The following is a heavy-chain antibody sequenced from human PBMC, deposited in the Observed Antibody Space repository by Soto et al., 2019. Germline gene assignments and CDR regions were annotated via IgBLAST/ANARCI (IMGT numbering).Heavy chain of an antibody. Sequence: ASVKVSCKTSGYTFTSFGISWVRQAPGQGLEWMGWISTDKGKTNYAQKFQGRVTMTTDTSTSTAFMELRSLRSDDTAVYYCARGTTVETGSYWGQGTLVTVSS. D-gene: IGHD4-17*01. J-gene: IGHJ4*02. CDR3: ARGTTVETGSY. CDR2: ISTDKGKT. V-gene: IGHV1-18*01. CDR1: GYTFTSFG.